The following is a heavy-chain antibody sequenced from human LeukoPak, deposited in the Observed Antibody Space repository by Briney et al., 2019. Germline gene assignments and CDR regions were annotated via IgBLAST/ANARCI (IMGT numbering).Heavy chain of an antibody. CDR1: GASVSSASY. CDR3: ARSRAFNSGAFDP. D-gene: IGHD1-26*01. CDR2: IYNGVNT. V-gene: IGHV4-61*01. J-gene: IGHJ5*02. Sequence: SETLSLTCTVSGASVSSASYWTWIRQPPGEGVEWIAHIYNGVNTNYNPSLKSRVTISVDTSKNQFSLRLNSVTAADTAVYYCARSRAFNSGAFDPWGQGSLVTVSS.